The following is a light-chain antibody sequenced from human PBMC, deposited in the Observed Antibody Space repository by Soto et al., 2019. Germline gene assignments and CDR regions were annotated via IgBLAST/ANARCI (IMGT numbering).Light chain of an antibody. J-gene: IGKJ1*01. V-gene: IGKV3-20*01. CDR1: QSLSREL. CDR3: QQYGSSGT. Sequence: EIVLTQSPGTLSLSPGERATLTCRASQSLSRELLAWYQQKPGQAPRLLIYASSRRATDIPDRFSGSGSGTDFTLTICRLEPEDFAVYYCQQYGSSGTFGQGTKVDI. CDR2: ASS.